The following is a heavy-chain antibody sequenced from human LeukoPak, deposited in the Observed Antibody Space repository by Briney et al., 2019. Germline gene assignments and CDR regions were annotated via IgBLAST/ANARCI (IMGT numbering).Heavy chain of an antibody. CDR2: MNPNSGNT. J-gene: IGHJ6*03. D-gene: IGHD2-2*01. CDR1: GYTFTSYD. V-gene: IGHV1-8*01. Sequence: ASVKVSCKASGYTFTSYDINWVRQATGQGLGWMGWMNPNSGNTGYAQKFQGRVTMTRNTSISTAYMELSSLRSEDTAVYYCARDCSSTSCYYYYMDVWGKGTTVTVSS. CDR3: ARDCSSTSCYYYYMDV.